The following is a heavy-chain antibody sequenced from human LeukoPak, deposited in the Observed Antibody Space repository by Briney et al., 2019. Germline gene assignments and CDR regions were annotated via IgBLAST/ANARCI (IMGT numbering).Heavy chain of an antibody. CDR1: GFTFDDYA. CDR3: AKEGQDIVVVVAATSLGFYFDY. V-gene: IGHV3-9*01. J-gene: IGHJ4*02. Sequence: GGSLRLSCAASGFTFDDYAMHWVRQAPGKGLEWVSGISWNSGSIGYADSVKGRFTISRDNAKNSLYLQMNSLRAEDTALYYCAKEGQDIVVVVAATSLGFYFDYWGQGTLVTVSS. CDR2: ISWNSGSI. D-gene: IGHD2-15*01.